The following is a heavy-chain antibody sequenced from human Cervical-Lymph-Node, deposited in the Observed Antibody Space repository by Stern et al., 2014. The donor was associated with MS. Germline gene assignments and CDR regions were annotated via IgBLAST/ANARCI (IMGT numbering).Heavy chain of an antibody. CDR2: ISPYTSNT. V-gene: IGHV1-18*01. J-gene: IGHJ4*02. CDR1: GYTFTMFG. CDR3: ARVDYYESSGFFMY. Sequence: QVQLVQSGPEVKKPGASVRVPCKASGYTFTMFGLSWVRQAPGQGLEWVGWISPYTSNTNFAEKFQGRVTLTTDTSTDTAYMELRNLKSDDTAVYYCARVDYYESSGFFMYWGQGTLVTVSS. D-gene: IGHD3-22*01.